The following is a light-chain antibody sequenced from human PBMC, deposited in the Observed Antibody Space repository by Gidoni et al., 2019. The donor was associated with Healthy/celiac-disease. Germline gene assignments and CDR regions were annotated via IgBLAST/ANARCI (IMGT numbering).Light chain of an antibody. CDR1: QSLLHSNGYNY. V-gene: IGKV2-28*01. CDR2: LGS. Sequence: DLVMTQSPLSLPVTPGEPASISCRSSQSLLHSNGYNYLDWYLQKPGQSPQLLIYLGSNRASGVPDRFSGSGSGTDFTLKISRVEAEDVGVYYCMQALQTPRYTFGQXTKLEIK. CDR3: MQALQTPRYT. J-gene: IGKJ2*01.